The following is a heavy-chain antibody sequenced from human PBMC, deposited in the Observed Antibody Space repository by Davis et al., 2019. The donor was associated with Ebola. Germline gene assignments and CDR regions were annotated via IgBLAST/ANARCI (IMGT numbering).Heavy chain of an antibody. D-gene: IGHD3-22*01. Sequence: GGSLRLSCAASGFTVSSNYMSWVRQAPGKGLEWVSVIYSGGSTYYADSVKGRFTTSRDNSKKTVYLQMNSLRPEDTAVYYCARIVPDWYDSSGYSRNGRFDYWGQGTLLTVSS. CDR3: ARIVPDWYDSSGYSRNGRFDY. J-gene: IGHJ4*02. V-gene: IGHV3-53*05. CDR1: GFTVSSNY. CDR2: IYSGGST.